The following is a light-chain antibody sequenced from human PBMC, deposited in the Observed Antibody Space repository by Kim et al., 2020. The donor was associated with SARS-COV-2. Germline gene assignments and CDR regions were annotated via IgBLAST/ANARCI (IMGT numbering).Light chain of an antibody. CDR3: QAWDSSTGV. CDR1: KLGDKY. J-gene: IGLJ3*02. V-gene: IGLV3-1*01. CDR2: QD. Sequence: SYELTQPPSVSVSPGQTASITCSGDKLGDKYACXYQQKPGQSPVLVIYQDKRPSGIPERFSGSNSGNTATLTISGTQAMDEADYYCQAWDSSTGVLGGGT.